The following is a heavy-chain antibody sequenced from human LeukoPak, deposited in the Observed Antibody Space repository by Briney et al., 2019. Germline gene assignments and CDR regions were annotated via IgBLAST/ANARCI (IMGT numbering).Heavy chain of an antibody. CDR1: GGSFSGYY. J-gene: IGHJ4*02. V-gene: IGHV4-34*01. Sequence: SETLSLTCAVYGGSFSGYYWSWIRQPPGKGLEWIGEINHSGSTNYNPSLKSRVTISVDTSKNQFSLKLSSVTAADTAVYYCARGRGYYDSCGYYYWGQGTLVTVSS. CDR3: ARGRGYYDSCGYYY. D-gene: IGHD3-22*01. CDR2: INHSGST.